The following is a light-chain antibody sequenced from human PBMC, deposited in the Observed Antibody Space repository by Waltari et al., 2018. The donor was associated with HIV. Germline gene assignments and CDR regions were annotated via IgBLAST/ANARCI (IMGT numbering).Light chain of an antibody. CDR2: AVS. CDR3: SSYTSSSTLV. J-gene: IGLJ1*01. V-gene: IGLV2-14*01. CDR1: SSDVGGYNY. Sequence: QSALTQPASVSGSPGQSITISCTGTSSDVGGYNYVSWYQQHPGKAPKLMIYAVSNRPSGFSNRFSGSKSGNTASLTISGLQAEDEADYYCSSYTSSSTLVFGTGTKVTVL.